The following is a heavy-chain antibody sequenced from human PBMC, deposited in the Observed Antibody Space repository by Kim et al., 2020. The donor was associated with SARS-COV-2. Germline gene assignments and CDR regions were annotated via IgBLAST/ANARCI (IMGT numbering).Heavy chain of an antibody. J-gene: IGHJ5*02. V-gene: IGHV4-34*01. Sequence: SETLSLTCDVYGGSFSGYYWSWIRQPPGKGLEWIGEINHSGSTNYNPSLKSRVTISVDTSKNQFSLKLSSVTAADTAVYYCASPPGGYCSSTSCPWGQGTLVTVSS. CDR1: GGSFSGYY. D-gene: IGHD2-2*01. CDR2: INHSGST. CDR3: ASPPGGYCSSTSCP.